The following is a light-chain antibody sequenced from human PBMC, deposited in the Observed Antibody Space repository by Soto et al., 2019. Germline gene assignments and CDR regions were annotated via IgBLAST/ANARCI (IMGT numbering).Light chain of an antibody. Sequence: QPVLTQPASVSGSPGQSITISCTGTNSDVGAYNYVSWYQHHPGKAPKLMIYDVSHRPSRISDRFSGSKSGNTASLTISGLQAEDEADYYCSSYTNSGTHVVFGGGTKLTVL. CDR1: NSDVGAYNY. CDR2: DVS. CDR3: SSYTNSGTHVV. J-gene: IGLJ2*01. V-gene: IGLV2-14*03.